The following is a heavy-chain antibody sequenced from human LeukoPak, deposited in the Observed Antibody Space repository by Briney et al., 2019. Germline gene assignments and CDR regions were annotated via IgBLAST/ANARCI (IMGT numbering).Heavy chain of an antibody. D-gene: IGHD3-10*01. V-gene: IGHV3-21*01. CDR3: ARPYYYCLAGTAEYFDL. Sequence: PGGSLRLSCAASGFTFSSYSMNWVRQAPGKGLEWVSSISNSSSYIYYADSVKGRFTISRDNAKNSLYLQMNSLRAEDTAVYYCARPYYYCLAGTAEYFDLWGRGTLVTVSS. J-gene: IGHJ2*01. CDR2: ISNSSSYI. CDR1: GFTFSSYS.